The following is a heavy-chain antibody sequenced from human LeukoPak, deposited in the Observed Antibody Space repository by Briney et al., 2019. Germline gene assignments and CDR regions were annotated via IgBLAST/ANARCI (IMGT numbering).Heavy chain of an antibody. CDR1: GGSFSGYY. V-gene: IGHV4-34*01. J-gene: IGHJ4*02. Sequence: SETLSLTCAGYGGSFSGYYWSWIRQPPGKGLEWIREINHSGSTNYNPSLKSRVTISVDTSKNQFSLKLSSVTAADTAVYYCARGRGDSSPHYFDYWGQGTLVTVSS. CDR3: ARGRGDSSPHYFDY. CDR2: INHSGST. D-gene: IGHD3-16*01.